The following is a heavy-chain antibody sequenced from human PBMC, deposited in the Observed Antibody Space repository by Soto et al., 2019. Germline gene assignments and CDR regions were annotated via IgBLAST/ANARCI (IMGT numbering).Heavy chain of an antibody. CDR3: ARDRSNSPDYFDF. V-gene: IGHV4-30-4*01. CDR1: GGSIDNYEYY. J-gene: IGHJ4*02. D-gene: IGHD6-6*01. CDR2: IYYSGRT. Sequence: QVQLQESGPGLVKPSQTLSLTCTVSGGSIDNYEYYWTWIRQPPGKGLEWVGYIYYSGRTNYNPSLNSRLSISLNTSKKQVSLRLTSVSAADTAMYYCARDRSNSPDYFDFWGQGTLVTVSS.